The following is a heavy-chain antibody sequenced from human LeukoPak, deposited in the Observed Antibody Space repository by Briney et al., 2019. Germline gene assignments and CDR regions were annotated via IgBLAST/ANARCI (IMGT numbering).Heavy chain of an antibody. CDR3: AKLEVMTTVTRVVDY. CDR1: GFTFSSQW. CDR2: ISTTGGTT. Sequence: GGSLRLSCAASGFTFSSQWMSWVRQAPGRGLEWVSAISTTGGTTYYADSVRGRFTISRDNSKNTLYLQMNSLRAEDTAVYYCAKLEVMTTVTRVVDYWGQGTLVTVSS. D-gene: IGHD4-17*01. V-gene: IGHV3-23*01. J-gene: IGHJ4*02.